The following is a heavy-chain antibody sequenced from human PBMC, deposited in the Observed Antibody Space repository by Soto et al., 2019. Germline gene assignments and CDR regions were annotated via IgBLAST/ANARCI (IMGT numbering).Heavy chain of an antibody. V-gene: IGHV3-74*01. CDR3: VRGSNDWIGVDY. J-gene: IGHJ4*02. CDR2: INTDGSSR. CDR1: GFIFSSYW. Sequence: EVHLVESGGGLVQPGGSLRLSCEVSGFIFSSYWMHWVRQAPGTGLVWVSRINTDGSSRTYADSVEGRFTISRDNAKNTLYLQIDSLRDEDTAVYFCVRGSNDWIGVDYWGQGTLATVSS. D-gene: IGHD6-19*01.